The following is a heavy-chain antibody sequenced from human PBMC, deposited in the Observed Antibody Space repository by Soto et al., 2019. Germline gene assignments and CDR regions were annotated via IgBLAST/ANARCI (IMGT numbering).Heavy chain of an antibody. CDR2: ISSNSRFI. CDR3: ARDLAWAFDY. J-gene: IGHJ4*02. V-gene: IGHV3-48*02. Sequence: EVQLVESGGGLVQPGGSLRLSCVASGFTFSSYSMNWVRQAPGKGLEWVSYISSNSRFIHYADSVKGRFTFTRDNAKNSLYLQMNSLGEEHTVVYYCARDLAWAFDYWGQGTLLTVS. CDR1: GFTFSSYS. D-gene: IGHD1-26*01.